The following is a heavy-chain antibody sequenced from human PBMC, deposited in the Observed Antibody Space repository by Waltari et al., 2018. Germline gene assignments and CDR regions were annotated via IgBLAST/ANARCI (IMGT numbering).Heavy chain of an antibody. CDR3: AKPDVNYGHFVY. J-gene: IGHJ4*02. CDR2: VSHTGS. V-gene: IGHV4-34*02. Sequence: QVQLQQWGAGLLKPSETPSLTCAVYGGSFSGYTWSWIRQSPGRGLEWIGEVSHTGSNYNPSLKSRVTISVDTSNHHFSLKLSSVTAADTAIYYCAKPDVNYGHFVYWGQGTLVTVSS. CDR1: GGSFSGYT. D-gene: IGHD4-17*01.